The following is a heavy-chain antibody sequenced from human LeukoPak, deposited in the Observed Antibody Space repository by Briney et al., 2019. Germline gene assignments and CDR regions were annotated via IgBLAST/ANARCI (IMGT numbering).Heavy chain of an antibody. CDR2: ISGSGGST. J-gene: IGHJ4*02. V-gene: IGHV3-23*01. Sequence: GGSLRLSCAASGFTFSSYAMSWVRQAPGKGLEWVSAISGSGGSTYYADSVKGRFTISRDNSKNMLYLQMNSLRAEDTAVYYCAKDLPLWFGELLIDYWGQGTLVTVSS. D-gene: IGHD3-10*01. CDR3: AKDLPLWFGELLIDY. CDR1: GFTFSSYA.